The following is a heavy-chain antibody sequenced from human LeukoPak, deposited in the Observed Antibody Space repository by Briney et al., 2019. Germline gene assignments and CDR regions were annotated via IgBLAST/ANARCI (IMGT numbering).Heavy chain of an antibody. J-gene: IGHJ4*02. CDR3: ARGLNWNGNDY. D-gene: IGHD1-1*01. Sequence: SETLSLTCTVSGGSISSYYWSWIRQPPGKGLEWIGYIYYSGGTNYNPSLKSRVTISVDTSKNQFSLKLSSVTAADTAVYYCARGLNWNGNDYWGQGTLVTVSS. CDR2: IYYSGGT. CDR1: GGSISSYY. V-gene: IGHV4-59*01.